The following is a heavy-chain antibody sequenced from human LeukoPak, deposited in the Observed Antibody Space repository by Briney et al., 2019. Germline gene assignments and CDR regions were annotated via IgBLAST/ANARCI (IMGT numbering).Heavy chain of an antibody. CDR2: IRSKANSYAT. V-gene: IGHV3-73*01. CDR1: GFTFSGSA. Sequence: PGGSLRLSCAASGFTFSGSAMHWVRQASGKGLEWVGRIRSKANSYATAYVASVKGRFTISRDDSKNTAYLQMNSLKTEDTAVYYCTREYCSSTSCYNYWGQGTLVTVSS. CDR3: TREYCSSTSCYNY. J-gene: IGHJ4*02. D-gene: IGHD2-2*02.